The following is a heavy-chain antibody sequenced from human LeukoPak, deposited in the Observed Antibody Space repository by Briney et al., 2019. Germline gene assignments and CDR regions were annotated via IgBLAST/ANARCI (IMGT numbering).Heavy chain of an antibody. J-gene: IGHJ4*02. V-gene: IGHV3-66*01. CDR1: GFTVSSNY. CDR2: IYSGGST. CDR3: AEENEVWWLRLLDY. D-gene: IGHD5-12*01. Sequence: GGSLRLSCAASGFTVSSNYMSWVRQAPGKGLEWVSVIYSGGSTYYADSVKGRFTISRDNSKNTLYLQMNSLRAEDTAVYYCAEENEVWWLRLLDYWGQGTLVTVSS.